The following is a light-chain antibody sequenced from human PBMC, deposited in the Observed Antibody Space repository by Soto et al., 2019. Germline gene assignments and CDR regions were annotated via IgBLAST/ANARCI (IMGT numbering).Light chain of an antibody. CDR1: QGLVYSDGNTF. CDR3: VQGTHWPWT. J-gene: IGKJ1*01. Sequence: DVVMTQSPLSLSVTLRQPASISCRSSQGLVYSDGNTFLNWFHQRPGQSPRRLIYQVSNRDSGVPDRFSGSGSGPDYTLTISGVEAEDVGIYYCVQGTHWPWTFGQGTKVEIK. CDR2: QVS. V-gene: IGKV2-30*01.